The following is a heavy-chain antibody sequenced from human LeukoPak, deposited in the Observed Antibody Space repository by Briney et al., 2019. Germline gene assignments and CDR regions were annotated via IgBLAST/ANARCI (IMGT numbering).Heavy chain of an antibody. D-gene: IGHD2-2*01. J-gene: IGHJ6*03. CDR2: INHSGST. Sequence: SETLSLTCAVYGGSFSGYYWSWIRQPPGKGLEWIGEINHSGSTNYNPSLKSRVTISVDTSKNQFSLKLSSVTAAGTAVYYCARGNIVVVPGSGYMDVWGKGTTVTVSS. V-gene: IGHV4-34*01. CDR3: ARGNIVVVPGSGYMDV. CDR1: GGSFSGYY.